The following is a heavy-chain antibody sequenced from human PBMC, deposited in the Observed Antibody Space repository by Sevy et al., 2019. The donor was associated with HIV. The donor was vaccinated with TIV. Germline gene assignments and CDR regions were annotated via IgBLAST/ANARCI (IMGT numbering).Heavy chain of an antibody. Sequence: GGSLRLSCAASGFTFNFFSMHWVRQAPGKGLEWVANIKEDDTVKYYVDSVKGRFTIFRDNGRNLVYLVMNNLRVEDTALYYCVRAIQSEGSFWGQGTLVTVSS. CDR3: VRAIQSEGSF. J-gene: IGHJ4*02. CDR2: IKEDDTVK. V-gene: IGHV3-7*04. D-gene: IGHD2-2*02. CDR1: GFTFNFFS.